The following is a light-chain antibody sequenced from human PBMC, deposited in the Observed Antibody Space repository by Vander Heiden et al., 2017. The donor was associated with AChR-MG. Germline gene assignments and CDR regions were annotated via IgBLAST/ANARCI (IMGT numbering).Light chain of an antibody. J-gene: IGKJ1*01. V-gene: IGKV3-15*01. CDR2: GAS. CDR3: QQYNNWPPWT. CDR1: QSVSSN. Sequence: EILMTQSPATLSVSLGERATLHCRASQSVSSNLAWYQQKPGQAPRLLIYGASTRATGIPARFSGSGSGTEFTLTISSLQSEDFAVYYCQQYNNWPPWTFGQGTKVEIK.